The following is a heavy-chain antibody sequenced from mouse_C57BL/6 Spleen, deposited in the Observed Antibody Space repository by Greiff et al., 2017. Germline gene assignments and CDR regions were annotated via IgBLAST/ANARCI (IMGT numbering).Heavy chain of an antibody. CDR2: IAPEDGDT. J-gene: IGHJ4*01. V-gene: IGHV14-1*01. CDR3: TNLLYYYGSRYYAMDY. D-gene: IGHD1-1*01. Sequence: PEQGLEWIGRIAPEDGDTEYAPKFQGKATLTADTSSNTASLQLRSLTSEDTAFYYCTNLLYYYGSRYYAMDYWGQGTSVTVSS.